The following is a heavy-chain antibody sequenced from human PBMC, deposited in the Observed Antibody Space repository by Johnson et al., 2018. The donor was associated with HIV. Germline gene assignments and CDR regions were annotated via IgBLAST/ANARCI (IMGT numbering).Heavy chain of an antibody. J-gene: IGHJ3*02. CDR3: TTDPWGSDAFDI. D-gene: IGHD7-27*01. CDR2: IKSKTDGGTT. Sequence: VESGGGVVQPGRSLRLSCAASGFPFDDYGMSWVRQAPGKGLEWVGRIKSKTDGGTTDYAAPVKGRFTISRDDSKNTLYLQMNSLKTEDTAVYYCTTDPWGSDAFDIWGQGTMVTVSS. CDR1: GFPFDDYG. V-gene: IGHV3-15*01.